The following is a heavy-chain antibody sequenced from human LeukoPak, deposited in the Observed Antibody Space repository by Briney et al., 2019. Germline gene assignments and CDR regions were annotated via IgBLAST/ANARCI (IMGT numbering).Heavy chain of an antibody. CDR2: INPNSGGT. D-gene: IGHD2-15*01. CDR3: ARDWRILGWFDP. Sequence: ASVKVSCKASGYSFTGYYMHWVRQAPGQGLEWMGWINPNSGGTNYAQKFQGRVTMTRDTSISTAYMELSRLRSDDTAVYYCARDWRILGWFDPWGQGTLVTVSS. V-gene: IGHV1-2*02. CDR1: GYSFTGYY. J-gene: IGHJ5*02.